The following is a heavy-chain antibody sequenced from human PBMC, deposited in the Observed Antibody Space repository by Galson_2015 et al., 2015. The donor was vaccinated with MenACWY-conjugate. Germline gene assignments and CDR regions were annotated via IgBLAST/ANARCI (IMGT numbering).Heavy chain of an antibody. CDR3: ARHPPGGRGMDV. CDR1: GYSFTNYW. Sequence: QSGAEVKKPGESLKISCTGSGYSFTNYWIGWVRQMPGRGLEWKGLIDPHNSNTRYSPSFQGQVTISADESISTAFLQWSSLKASDTAMYYCARHPPGGRGMDVWGRGTTVTVSS. V-gene: IGHV5-51*01. J-gene: IGHJ6*02. D-gene: IGHD1-26*01. CDR2: IDPHNSNT.